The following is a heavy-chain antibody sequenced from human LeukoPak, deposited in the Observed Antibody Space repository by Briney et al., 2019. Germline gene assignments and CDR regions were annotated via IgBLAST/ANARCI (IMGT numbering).Heavy chain of an antibody. Sequence: PSETLSHTCAVYGGSFSGYYWSWIRQPPGKGLEWIGEINHSGSTNYNPSLKSRVTISVDTSKNQFSLKLSSVTAADTAVYYCARGGRYSSGPWGQGTLVTVSS. CDR1: GGSFSGYY. D-gene: IGHD6-19*01. J-gene: IGHJ5*02. CDR3: ARGGRYSSGP. CDR2: INHSGST. V-gene: IGHV4-34*01.